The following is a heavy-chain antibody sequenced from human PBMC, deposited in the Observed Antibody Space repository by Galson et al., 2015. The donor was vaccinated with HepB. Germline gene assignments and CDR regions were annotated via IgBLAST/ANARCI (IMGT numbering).Heavy chain of an antibody. Sequence: SLRLSCAASGFTFSSYAMHWVRQAPGKGLEWVAVISYDGSNKYYADSVTGRFTISRDNSKNTLYLQMNSLRAEDTAVYYCARGGAVAQNDAFDIWGQGTMVTVSS. CDR3: ARGGAVAQNDAFDI. CDR2: ISYDGSNK. V-gene: IGHV3-30-3*01. J-gene: IGHJ3*02. CDR1: GFTFSSYA. D-gene: IGHD6-19*01.